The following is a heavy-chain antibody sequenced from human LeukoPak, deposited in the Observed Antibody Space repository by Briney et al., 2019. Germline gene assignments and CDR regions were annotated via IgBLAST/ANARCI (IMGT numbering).Heavy chain of an antibody. Sequence: GGSLRLSCAASGLTFCNSATSWVRQSPEEGLEWVSAIGGMVTAMYYADSVKGPFTISRDNPKNVLYLQMNSLRAEDTSLYYCAKAEYCGGGNCLKFDSWGQGTLVTVSS. D-gene: IGHD2-15*01. CDR2: IGGMVTAM. CDR1: GLTFCNSA. J-gene: IGHJ4*02. V-gene: IGHV3-23*01. CDR3: AKAEYCGGGNCLKFDS.